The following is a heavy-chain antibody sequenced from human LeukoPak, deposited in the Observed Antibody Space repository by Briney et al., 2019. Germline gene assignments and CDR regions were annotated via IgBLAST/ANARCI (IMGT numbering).Heavy chain of an antibody. Sequence: PSQTLSLTCTVSGGSISSGDYYWSWIRQPPGKGLEWIGYIYYSGSTYYNPSLKSRVTISVDTSKNQFSLKLSSVTAADTAVYYCARDHRTLLWFGELLSEFDYWGQGTLVTVSS. V-gene: IGHV4-30-4*01. CDR3: ARDHRTLLWFGELLSEFDY. CDR2: IYYSGST. CDR1: GGSISSGDYY. D-gene: IGHD3-10*01. J-gene: IGHJ4*02.